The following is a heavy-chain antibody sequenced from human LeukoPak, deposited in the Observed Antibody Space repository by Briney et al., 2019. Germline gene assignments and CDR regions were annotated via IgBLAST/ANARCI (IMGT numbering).Heavy chain of an antibody. Sequence: SETLSLTCAVSGGSISPYYWGWIRQPPGKGLEWIGYIYYSGSTNYNPSLKSRVTMSVDTSKNQFSLKLSSVTAADTAVYYCARYDWGKYFDYWGQGTLVTVSS. CDR1: GGSISPYY. CDR3: ARYDWGKYFDY. J-gene: IGHJ4*02. D-gene: IGHD3-16*01. V-gene: IGHV4-59*01. CDR2: IYYSGST.